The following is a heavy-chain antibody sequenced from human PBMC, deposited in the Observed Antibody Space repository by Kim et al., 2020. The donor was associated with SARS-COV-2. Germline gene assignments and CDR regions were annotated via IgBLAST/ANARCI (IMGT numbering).Heavy chain of an antibody. D-gene: IGHD1-26*01. Sequence: GGSLRLSCAASGFTFSSYWMHWVRQAPGKGLVWVSRINSDGSSTSYADSVKGRFTISRDNAKNTLYLQMNSLRAEDTAVYYCARDSLTFWRVDSGSHGYFDYWGQGTLVTVSS. V-gene: IGHV3-74*01. CDR2: INSDGSST. CDR1: GFTFSSYW. CDR3: ARDSLTFWRVDSGSHGYFDY. J-gene: IGHJ4*02.